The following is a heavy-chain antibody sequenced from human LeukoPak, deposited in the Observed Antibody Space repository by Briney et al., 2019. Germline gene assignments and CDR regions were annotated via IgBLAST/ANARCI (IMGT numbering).Heavy chain of an antibody. Sequence: GGSLRLSCAASGFTFSNYWMTWVRQAPGKGLKWVANIKQDETEKYYVDSVKGRFTISRDNAKNSLYLQMNSLRAEDTAVYYCARGSAVRYFDWLLSAFDYWGQGTLVTVSS. CDR2: IKQDETEK. V-gene: IGHV3-7*04. D-gene: IGHD3-9*01. CDR3: ARGSAVRYFDWLLSAFDY. CDR1: GFTFSNYW. J-gene: IGHJ4*02.